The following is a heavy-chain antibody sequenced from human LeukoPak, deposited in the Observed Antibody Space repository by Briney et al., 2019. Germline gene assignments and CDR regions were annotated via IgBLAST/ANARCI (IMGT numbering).Heavy chain of an antibody. V-gene: IGHV1-2*02. CDR2: INPSTGGT. CDR1: GYTFTRYY. J-gene: IGHJ4*02. D-gene: IGHD2/OR15-2a*01. CDR3: ARDQSFYDAGDQRFDY. Sequence: GVSVKVSCKSSGYTFTRYYIHWVRQAPGLGLEWMGWINPSTGGTNYAQMFQGRVTMTRDTSISTAYMELSSLISDDTAVYYCARDQSFYDAGDQRFDYWGQGTLVTVSS.